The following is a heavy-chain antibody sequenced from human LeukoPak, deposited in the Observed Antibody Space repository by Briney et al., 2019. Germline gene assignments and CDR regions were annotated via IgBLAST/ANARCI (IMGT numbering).Heavy chain of an antibody. V-gene: IGHV3-15*01. CDR1: GFTFSNAW. D-gene: IGHD2-2*01. J-gene: IGHJ4*02. CDR2: IKSKTDGGTT. Sequence: PGGSLRVSCAASGFTFSNAWMSWVRQAPGKGLEWVGRIKSKTDGGTTDYAAPVKGRFTISRDDSKNTLYLQMNSLKTEDTAVYYCTTAQLFCSSTSRWVYWGQGTLVTVSS. CDR3: TTAQLFCSSTSRWVY.